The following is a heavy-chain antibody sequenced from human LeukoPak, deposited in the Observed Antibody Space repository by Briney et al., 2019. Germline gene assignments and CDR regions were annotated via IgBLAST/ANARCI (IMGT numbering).Heavy chain of an antibody. V-gene: IGHV1-69*04. D-gene: IGHD3/OR15-3a*01. CDR3: AREGTPLDSTQNYYYYYGMAV. Sequence: ASVKVSCKASGGTFTSYAISWVRQAPGQGLEWMGRIIPILGIANYAQKFQGRVTITRDKSTSTAYMELSSLRSEDTAVYYCAREGTPLDSTQNYYYYYGMAVWGQGTTVTVSS. CDR1: GGTFTSYA. J-gene: IGHJ6*02. CDR2: IIPILGIA.